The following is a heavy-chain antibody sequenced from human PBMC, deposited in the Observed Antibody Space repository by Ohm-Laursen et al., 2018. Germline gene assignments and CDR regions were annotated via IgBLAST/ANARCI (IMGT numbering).Heavy chain of an antibody. CDR3: AKDSPPDQYYDFWSGYFDGLGYYYYYGMDV. CDR1: GFTFSSYW. Sequence: SLRLSCAASGFTFSSYWMSWVRQAPGKGLEWVSSISTGSSYIYNADSVKGLFTISRDNSKNTLYLQMNSLRAEDTAVYYCAKDSPPDQYYDFWSGYFDGLGYYYYYGMDVWGQGTTVTVSS. V-gene: IGHV3-23*01. CDR2: ISTGSSYI. D-gene: IGHD3-3*01. J-gene: IGHJ6*02.